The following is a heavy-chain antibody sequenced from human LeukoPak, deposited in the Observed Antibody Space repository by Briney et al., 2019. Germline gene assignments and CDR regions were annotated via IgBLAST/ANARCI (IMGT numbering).Heavy chain of an antibody. CDR3: ARGRARDGSYPWFDS. Sequence: PSETLSLTCSVSGDSIGSYYWTWIRQSPGKGLELIGYYGGCTNYSPSLKSRVSISVDTSNNQFSLQLRSVSAADTAIYYCARGRARDGSYPWFDSWGQGTLVTVSS. D-gene: IGHD3-16*02. V-gene: IGHV4-59*01. CDR2: YGGCT. J-gene: IGHJ5*01. CDR1: GDSIGSYY.